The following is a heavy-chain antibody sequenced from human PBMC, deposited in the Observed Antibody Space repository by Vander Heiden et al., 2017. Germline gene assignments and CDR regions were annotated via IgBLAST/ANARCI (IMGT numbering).Heavy chain of an antibody. D-gene: IGHD4-17*01. Sequence: QVQLVEPGGGLVKPEGSLRLSCGAYGFTFSDYYMSWIRQDPGKGLEWVSYISSSGSTIYYADSVKGRFTISRDNAKNSLYLQMNSLRAEDTAVYYCARSLTTVTTGGIYWGQGTLVTVSS. CDR2: ISSSGSTI. CDR3: ARSLTTVTTGGIY. CDR1: GFTFSDYY. J-gene: IGHJ4*02. V-gene: IGHV3-11*01.